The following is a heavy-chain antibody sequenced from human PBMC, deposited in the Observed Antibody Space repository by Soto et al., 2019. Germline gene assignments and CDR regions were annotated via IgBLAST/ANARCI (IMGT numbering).Heavy chain of an antibody. Sequence: GGSLRLSCAASGFTFSSYAISWVRQAPGKGLEWVSAISGSGGSTYYADSVKGRFTISRDNSKNTLYLQMNSLRAEDTAVYYCAKDIEYSSSSGAFDYWGQGTLVTVSS. CDR2: ISGSGGST. D-gene: IGHD6-6*01. J-gene: IGHJ4*02. CDR3: AKDIEYSSSSGAFDY. CDR1: GFTFSSYA. V-gene: IGHV3-23*01.